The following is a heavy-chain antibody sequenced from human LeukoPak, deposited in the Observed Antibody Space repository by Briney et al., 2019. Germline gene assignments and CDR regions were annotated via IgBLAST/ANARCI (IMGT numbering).Heavy chain of an antibody. J-gene: IGHJ4*02. V-gene: IGHV3-21*04. CDR1: GFTFSSYS. Sequence: PGGSLRLSCAASGFTFSSYSMNWVRQAPGKGLEWVSSISSSSSYIYYADSVKGRLTISRDNAKNSLYLQMNSLRAEDTTVYYCAKVFGYCSSTSCYCLDYWGQGTLVTVSS. CDR2: ISSSSSYI. D-gene: IGHD2-2*01. CDR3: AKVFGYCSSTSCYCLDY.